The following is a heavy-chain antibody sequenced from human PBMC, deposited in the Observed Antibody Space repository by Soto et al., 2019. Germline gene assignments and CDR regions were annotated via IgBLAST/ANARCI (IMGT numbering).Heavy chain of an antibody. CDR3: ARDGGYSSSWGDYYYYGMDV. D-gene: IGHD6-13*01. Sequence: PSETLSLTCTVSGGSISSYYWSWIRQPPGKGLEWIGYIYYSGSTNYNPSLKSRVTISVDTSKNQFSLKLSSVTAADTAVYYCARDGGYSSSWGDYYYYGMDVWGQGATVTVSS. CDR2: IYYSGST. CDR1: GGSISSYY. V-gene: IGHV4-59*01. J-gene: IGHJ6*02.